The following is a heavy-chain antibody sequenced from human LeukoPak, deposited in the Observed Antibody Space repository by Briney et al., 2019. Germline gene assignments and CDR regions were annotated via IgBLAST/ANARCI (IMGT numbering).Heavy chain of an antibody. CDR3: ARADPTNTGHEYFDY. Sequence: ASVKVSFKASGYTFNRYGISWVRQAPGQRPEWIGCNSALTGNIDYVPKFQGRDTMNTDTSTRTAYMELSSLVSADTAVYFCARADPTNTGHEYFDYWGGGTLVTVSS. J-gene: IGHJ4*02. V-gene: IGHV1-18*01. CDR2: NSALTGNI. CDR1: GYTFNRYG. D-gene: IGHD2/OR15-2a*01.